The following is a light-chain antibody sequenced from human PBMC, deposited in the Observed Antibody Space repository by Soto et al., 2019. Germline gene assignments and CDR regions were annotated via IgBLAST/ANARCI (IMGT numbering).Light chain of an antibody. CDR2: DVN. V-gene: IGLV2-11*01. CDR3: CSHAGSSVV. J-gene: IGLJ6*01. Sequence: QSALTQPGSVSGSPGQSVTISCTGTSSDVGAYNFVCWYQQHPDKATKLMIYDVNKRPSGVPDLFSGSKSGNTASLTISGLQVEDEADYYCCSHAGSSVVFGTGTKLTVL. CDR1: SSDVGAYNF.